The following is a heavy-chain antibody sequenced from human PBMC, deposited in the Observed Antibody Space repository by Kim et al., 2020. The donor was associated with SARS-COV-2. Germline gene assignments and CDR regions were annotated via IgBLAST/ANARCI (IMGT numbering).Heavy chain of an antibody. D-gene: IGHD3-22*01. V-gene: IGHV4-59*01. CDR1: GGSISSYY. CDR3: ARGNGGDDSSGYYLLGEGPYAFDI. J-gene: IGHJ3*02. CDR2: IYYSGST. Sequence: SETLSLTCTVSGGSISSYYWSWIRQPPGKGLEWIGYIYYSGSTNYNPSLKSRVTISVDTSKNQFSLKLSSVTAADTAVYYCARGNGGDDSSGYYLLGEGPYAFDIWGQGTMVTVSS.